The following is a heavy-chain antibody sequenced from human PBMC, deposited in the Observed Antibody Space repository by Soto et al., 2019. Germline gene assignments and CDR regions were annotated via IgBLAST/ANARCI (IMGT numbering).Heavy chain of an antibody. J-gene: IGHJ5*02. CDR1: GFTFSSYA. CDR2: ISGSGGST. V-gene: IGHV3-23*01. Sequence: EVQLLESAGGLVQPGGSLRLSCAASGFTFSSYAMSWVRQAPGKGLEWVSAISGSGGSTYYADSVKGRFTISRDNSKNTLYLQMNSLRAEDTAVYYCAKAPGDIVVVPAASPFDPWGQGTLVTVSS. CDR3: AKAPGDIVVVPAASPFDP. D-gene: IGHD2-2*01.